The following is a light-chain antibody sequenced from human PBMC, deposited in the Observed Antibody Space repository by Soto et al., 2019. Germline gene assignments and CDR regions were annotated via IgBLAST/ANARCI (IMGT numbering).Light chain of an antibody. Sequence: VLTEPPGALSLSPGERATLSCRASQSVGSSYLACYQPKPGQXPRLLIYGASSRATGIPDRFSGSGSGTDFTLTISRLDPEDFAVYYCQQYGISPMPFGQGTKVDI. CDR1: QSVGSSY. J-gene: IGKJ1*01. V-gene: IGKV3-20*01. CDR2: GAS. CDR3: QQYGISPMP.